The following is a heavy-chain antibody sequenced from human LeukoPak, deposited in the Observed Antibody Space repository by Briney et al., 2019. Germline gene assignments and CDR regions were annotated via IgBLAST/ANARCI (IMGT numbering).Heavy chain of an antibody. D-gene: IGHD5-24*01. CDR2: TYYRSKWSS. J-gene: IGHJ3*02. CDR3: ARDLDGYNTFDI. CDR1: GDSVSSNSAA. Sequence: SQTLSLTGAISGDSVSSNSAAWNWIRQSPSRGLEWLGRTYYRSKWSSEYAVSVKSRITINVDTSKSQFSLQLNSVTPEDTAVYYCARDLDGYNTFDIWGQGTMVTVSS. V-gene: IGHV6-1*01.